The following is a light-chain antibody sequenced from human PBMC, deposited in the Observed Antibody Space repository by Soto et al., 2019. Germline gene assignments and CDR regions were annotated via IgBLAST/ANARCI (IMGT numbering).Light chain of an antibody. CDR3: QQYGSSPRT. Sequence: EIVLTQSPGTLSLSPGERATLSCRASQSITNNYLAWYQQKPGQAPRLLIYGASSRATGIPDRFSGSGSGTDFALTISRLEPEDFAVYYCQQYGSSPRTFGRGTKVDIK. CDR2: GAS. V-gene: IGKV3-20*01. CDR1: QSITNNY. J-gene: IGKJ1*01.